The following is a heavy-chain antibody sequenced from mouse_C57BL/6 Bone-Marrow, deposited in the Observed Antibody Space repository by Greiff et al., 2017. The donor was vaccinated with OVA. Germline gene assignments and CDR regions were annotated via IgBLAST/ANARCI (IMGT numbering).Heavy chain of an antibody. CDR2: IRLKSDNFAS. D-gene: IGHD2-1*01. CDR1: GFTFSNYW. Sequence: EVMLVESGGGLVQPGGSMKLSCVASGFTFSNYWMNWVRQSPEKGLEWVAQIRLKSDNFASHYAVSVKGRFTISRDDSKSSVHLQINNIRAEDTRVYYYAKDYGKTPFAYWGQGTLVTVSA. CDR3: AKDYGKTPFAY. J-gene: IGHJ3*01. V-gene: IGHV6-3*01.